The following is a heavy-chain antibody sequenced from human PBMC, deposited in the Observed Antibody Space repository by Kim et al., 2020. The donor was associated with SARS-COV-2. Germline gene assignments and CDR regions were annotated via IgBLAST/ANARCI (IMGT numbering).Heavy chain of an antibody. CDR2: INHSGST. V-gene: IGHV4-34*01. CDR1: GGSFSGYY. Sequence: SETLSLTCAVYGGSFSGYYWSWIRQPPGKGLEWIGEINHSGSTNYNPSLKSRVTISVDTSKNQFSLKLSSVTAADTAVYYCARGADDILTGDINWFDPWGQGTLVTVSS. J-gene: IGHJ5*02. CDR3: ARGADDILTGDINWFDP. D-gene: IGHD3-9*01.